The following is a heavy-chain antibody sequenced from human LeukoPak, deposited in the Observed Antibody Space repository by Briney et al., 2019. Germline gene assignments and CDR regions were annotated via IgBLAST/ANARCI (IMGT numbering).Heavy chain of an antibody. D-gene: IGHD1-7*01. V-gene: IGHV4-4*07. Sequence: SETLSLTCTVSGGSISTYYWSWIRQPAGKGLEWVGHIYPSGGTTYNPSLKSRVTMSVDTSRNQFSLKLSSVTAADTAIYYCARDRDWNYVTFDFWGQGTLVTVSS. CDR3: ARDRDWNYVTFDF. CDR2: IYPSGGT. CDR1: GGSISTYY. J-gene: IGHJ4*02.